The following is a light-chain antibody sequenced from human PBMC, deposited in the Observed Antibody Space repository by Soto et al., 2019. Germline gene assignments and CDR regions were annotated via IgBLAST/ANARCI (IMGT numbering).Light chain of an antibody. CDR2: LGS. V-gene: IGKV2-28*01. CDR1: QSLLHSNGYIY. Sequence: DIVMTQSPLSLPVTHGEPASISCRSSQSLLHSNGYIYLDWYLQKPGQSPQLLIYLGSNRASGVPDRFSGSGSGTDFTLKISRVEAEDVAIYYCMQALQTPYTFGQGTKLEIK. J-gene: IGKJ2*01. CDR3: MQALQTPYT.